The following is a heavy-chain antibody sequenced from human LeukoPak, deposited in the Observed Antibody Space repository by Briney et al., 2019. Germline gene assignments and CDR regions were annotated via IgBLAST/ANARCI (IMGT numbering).Heavy chain of an antibody. D-gene: IGHD3-10*01. V-gene: IGHV4-30-4*01. J-gene: IGHJ6*02. CDR3: ARVLEVRTMVRGGDGMDV. CDR2: IYYSGST. Sequence: PSQTLSLTCTVSGGSISSGDYYWSWIRQPPGKGLEWIGYIYYSGSTYYNPSLKSRVTISVDTSKNQFSLKLSSVTAADTAVYFCARVLEVRTMVRGGDGMDVWGQGTTVTVSS. CDR1: GGSISSGDYY.